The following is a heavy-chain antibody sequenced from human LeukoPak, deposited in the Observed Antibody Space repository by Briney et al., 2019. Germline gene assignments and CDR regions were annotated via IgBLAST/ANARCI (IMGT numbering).Heavy chain of an antibody. CDR1: GFTFSSYA. V-gene: IGHV3-23*01. Sequence: GGSLRLSSAASGFTFSSYAMSWVRQAPGKGLEWVSAISGSGGSTYYADSVKGRFTISRDNSKNTLYLQMNSLRAEDTAVYYCAKDLSGSSWYEEAYWGQGTLVTVSS. D-gene: IGHD6-13*01. CDR2: ISGSGGST. CDR3: AKDLSGSSWYEEAY. J-gene: IGHJ4*02.